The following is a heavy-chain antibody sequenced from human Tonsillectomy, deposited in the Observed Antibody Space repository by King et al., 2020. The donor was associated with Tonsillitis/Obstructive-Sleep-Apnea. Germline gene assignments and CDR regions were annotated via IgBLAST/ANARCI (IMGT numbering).Heavy chain of an antibody. J-gene: IGHJ3*02. CDR1: GFTFSSYS. Sequence: VQLVESGGGLVQPGGSLRLSCAASGFTFSSYSMNWVRQAPGKGLEWVSYISSSSSTIYYADSVKGRFTISRDNAKNSLYLQMNSLRDEDTAVYYCARDXECSSTSXYXDAXDIWGQGTMVTVSS. CDR3: ARDXECSSTSXYXDAXDI. CDR2: ISSSSSTI. D-gene: IGHD2-2*01. V-gene: IGHV3-48*02.